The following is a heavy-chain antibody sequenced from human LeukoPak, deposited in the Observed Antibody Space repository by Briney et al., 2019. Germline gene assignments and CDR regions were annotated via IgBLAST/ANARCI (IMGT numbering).Heavy chain of an antibody. Sequence: SETLSLTCTVSGGSISSSSYYWGWIRQPPGKGLEWIGSIYYSGSTYYNPSLKSRVTISVDTSKNQFPLKLSSVTAADTAVYYCARQGYCSSTSCPYYFDYWGQGTLVTVSS. V-gene: IGHV4-39*01. CDR2: IYYSGST. CDR3: ARQGYCSSTSCPYYFDY. D-gene: IGHD2-2*01. J-gene: IGHJ4*02. CDR1: GGSISSSSYY.